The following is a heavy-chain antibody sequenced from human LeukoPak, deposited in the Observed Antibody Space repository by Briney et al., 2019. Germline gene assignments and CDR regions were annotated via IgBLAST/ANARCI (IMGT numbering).Heavy chain of an antibody. J-gene: IGHJ4*02. CDR2: ISGSSSYV. Sequence: GSLRLSCATSGFTFTTYSMNWVRQAPGKGLEWVSSISGSSSYVYYADSVKGRFTIFRDNAHNSLHLQMNSLRAEDTAVYYCARDHYGGYDLDYWGQGTLVTVSS. V-gene: IGHV3-21*01. CDR3: ARDHYGGYDLDY. D-gene: IGHD5-12*01. CDR1: GFTFTTYS.